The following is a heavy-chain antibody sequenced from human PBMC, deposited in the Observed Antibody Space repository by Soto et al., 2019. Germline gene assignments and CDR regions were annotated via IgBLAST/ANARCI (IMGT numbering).Heavy chain of an antibody. CDR3: AKDRRAGGNSAFYFDF. D-gene: IGHD3-16*01. Sequence: GSLRLSCAASGFKFSNYAMSRVRQAPGKGLEWVSLISATGGGTYYADSVKGRFTISRDNSHNTLYLQVHSLTAEDTAVYYCAKDRRAGGNSAFYFDFWGQGAQVTVSS. V-gene: IGHV3-23*01. CDR2: ISATGGGT. J-gene: IGHJ4*02. CDR1: GFKFSNYA.